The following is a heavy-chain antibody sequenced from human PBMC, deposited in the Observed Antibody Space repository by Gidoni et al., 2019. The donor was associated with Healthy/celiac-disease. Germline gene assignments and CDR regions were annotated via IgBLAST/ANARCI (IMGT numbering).Heavy chain of an antibody. CDR1: RFTFSSYG. CDR2: ISYDGSNK. V-gene: IGHV3-30*18. J-gene: IGHJ4*02. CDR3: AKLGGRYGVDY. Sequence: QVQLVDSGGGLVQAGSYRRISGSGARFTFSSYGMHWVRQAPGKGLEGVVVISYDGSNKYYADSVKVRFTISSENSKNTLYLQMNSLRVEDTAVYYCAKLGGRYGVDYWGQVTLVTVSS. D-gene: IGHD1-26*01.